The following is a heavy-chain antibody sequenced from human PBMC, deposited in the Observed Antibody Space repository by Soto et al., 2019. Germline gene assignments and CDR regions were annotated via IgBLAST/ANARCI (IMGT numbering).Heavy chain of an antibody. J-gene: IGHJ6*02. D-gene: IGHD2-8*01. CDR3: ARGYCTNGVCYYYYYYYGMDV. CDR1: GYTFTSYY. CDR2: INPSGGSK. Sequence: QVQLVQSGAEVKKPGASVKVSCKASGYTFTSYYMHWVRQAPGQGLEWMGIINPSGGSKSYAQKFQGRVTMTRDTSTSTVYMELSSLRSEDTAVYYCARGYCTNGVCYYYYYYYGMDVWGQGTTVTVSS. V-gene: IGHV1-46*01.